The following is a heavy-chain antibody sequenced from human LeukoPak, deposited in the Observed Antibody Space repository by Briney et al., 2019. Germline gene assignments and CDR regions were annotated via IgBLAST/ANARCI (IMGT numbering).Heavy chain of an antibody. CDR2: ISGSGGIT. CDR1: GFTFSSCA. CDR3: ARDLAWGAFDY. J-gene: IGHJ4*02. V-gene: IGHV3-23*01. Sequence: PGGSLRLSCAASGFTFSSCAMNWVRQAPGKGLEWVSGISGSGGITHYADSVKGRFTISRDDSKNTLSLQMNSLRVEDTAVYYCARDLAWGAFDYWGQGTLVTVSS. D-gene: IGHD7-27*01.